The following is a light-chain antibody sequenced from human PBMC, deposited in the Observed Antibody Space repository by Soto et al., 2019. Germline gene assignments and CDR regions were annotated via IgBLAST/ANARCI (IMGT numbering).Light chain of an antibody. J-gene: IGLJ3*02. CDR1: SSDIGGYKY. V-gene: IGLV2-8*01. CDR2: EVT. Sequence: QSALTQPPSASGSPGQSVTISCTGTSSDIGGYKYVSWYQQYPGKAPKLKIYEVTKRPSGVPDRFSGSKSGTTASLTVSGLQAEDEADYYCSSYEGSNTLVFGGGTKLTVL. CDR3: SSYEGSNTLV.